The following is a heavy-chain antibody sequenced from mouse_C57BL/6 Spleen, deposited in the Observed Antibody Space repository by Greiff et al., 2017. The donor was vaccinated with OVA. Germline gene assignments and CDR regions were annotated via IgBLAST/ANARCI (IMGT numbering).Heavy chain of an antibody. CDR1: GFTFSSYG. Sequence: EVQLVESGGDLVKPGGSLKLSCAASGFTFSSYGMSWVRQTPDKRLEWVATICSGGSYTYYPDSVKGRVTVSRDNAKNTLYLQMSSLKSEDTAMYYCARYDYDGGNYFDYWGQGTTLTVSS. D-gene: IGHD2-4*01. CDR2: ICSGGSYT. V-gene: IGHV5-6*01. CDR3: ARYDYDGGNYFDY. J-gene: IGHJ2*01.